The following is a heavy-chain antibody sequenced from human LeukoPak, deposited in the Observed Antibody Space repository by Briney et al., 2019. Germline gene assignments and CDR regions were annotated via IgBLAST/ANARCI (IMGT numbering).Heavy chain of an antibody. Sequence: SVEVYCKASGGTFSSYAISWVRQAPGQGLEWMGGIIPIFGTANYAQKFQGRVTITADKSTSTAYMELSSLRSEDTAVYYCARVAGYCSGGSCNSDYWGQGTLVTVSS. CDR1: GGTFSSYA. D-gene: IGHD2-15*01. CDR2: IIPIFGTA. V-gene: IGHV1-69*06. CDR3: ARVAGYCSGGSCNSDY. J-gene: IGHJ4*02.